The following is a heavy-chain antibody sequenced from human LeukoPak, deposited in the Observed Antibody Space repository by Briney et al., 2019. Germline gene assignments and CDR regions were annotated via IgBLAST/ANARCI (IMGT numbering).Heavy chain of an antibody. V-gene: IGHV4-59*01. J-gene: IGHJ4*02. CDR2: IYYSGST. D-gene: IGHD3-10*01. Sequence: SETLSLTCTVSGGSISSYYWSWIRQPPGKGLEWIGYIYYSGSTNYNPSLKSRVTISVDTSKNQFSLKLSSVTAADTAVYYCARALSVSMIRGIIIPYNFDHWGQGTLVTVSS. CDR1: GGSISSYY. CDR3: ARALSVSMIRGIIIPYNFDH.